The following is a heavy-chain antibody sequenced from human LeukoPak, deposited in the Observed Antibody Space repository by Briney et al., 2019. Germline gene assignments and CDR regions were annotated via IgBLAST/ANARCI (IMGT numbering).Heavy chain of an antibody. D-gene: IGHD1-14*01. V-gene: IGHV1-69*02. CDR3: AAEPGFHTRWFDP. CDR2: IIPILGIA. J-gene: IGHJ5*02. Sequence: SVKVSCKASGGTFSSYTISWVRQAPGQGPEWMGRIIPILGIANYAQKFQGRVTITADKSTSTAYMELSSLRSEDTAVYYCAAEPGFHTRWFDPWGQGTLVTVSS. CDR1: GGTFSSYT.